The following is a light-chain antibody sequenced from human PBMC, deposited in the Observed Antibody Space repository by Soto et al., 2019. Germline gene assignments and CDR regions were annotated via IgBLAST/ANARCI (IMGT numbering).Light chain of an antibody. J-gene: IGKJ5*01. V-gene: IGKV1-5*01. CDR2: DAS. CDR3: QQYNAA. Sequence: DIHMTQSPSTLSASVGDRVTITCRASQSISSWLAWYQQKPGKAPKLLIYDASSLESGVPSRFSGSGSGTEFTLTITSLQPDDFATYYCQQYNAAFGQGTRLEI. CDR1: QSISSW.